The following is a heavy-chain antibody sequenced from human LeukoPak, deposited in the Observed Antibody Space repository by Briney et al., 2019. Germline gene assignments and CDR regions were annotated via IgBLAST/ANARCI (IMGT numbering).Heavy chain of an antibody. CDR2: IYPSGDS. D-gene: IGHD3-22*01. V-gene: IGHV4-61*02. CDR3: ARGYDRNGYQSRSFDN. Sequence: KPSETLSLTCTVSGGSISSGSFYWSWFRQTAGKVLEWIGRIYPSGDSQYSPSFRSRATISLDTRNQFSLKLSSVTAADTAVYFCARGYDRNGYQSRSFDNWGQGALVNVSS. J-gene: IGHJ4*02. CDR1: GGSISSGSFY.